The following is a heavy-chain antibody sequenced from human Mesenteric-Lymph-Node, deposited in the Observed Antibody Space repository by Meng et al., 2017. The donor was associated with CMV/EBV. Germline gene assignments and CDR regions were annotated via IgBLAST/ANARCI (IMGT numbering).Heavy chain of an antibody. Sequence: SLKISCAASGFTFDDYAMHWVRQAPGKGLEWVSGISWNSGSIGYADSVKGRFTISRDNAKNSLYLQMNSLRAEDTAVYYCARETDCSSTSCYLSQGYYYGMDVWGQGTTVTVSS. CDR2: ISWNSGSI. CDR1: GFTFDDYA. V-gene: IGHV3-9*01. D-gene: IGHD2-2*01. J-gene: IGHJ6*02. CDR3: ARETDCSSTSCYLSQGYYYGMDV.